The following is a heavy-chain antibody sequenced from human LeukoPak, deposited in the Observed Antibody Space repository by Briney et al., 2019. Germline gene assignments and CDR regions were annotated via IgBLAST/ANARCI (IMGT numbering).Heavy chain of an antibody. CDR1: GGSFSGYY. V-gene: IGHV4-34*01. CDR2: INHSGST. D-gene: IGHD2-2*01. Sequence: PSETLSLTCAVYGGSFSGYYWSWIRQPPGKGLEWIGEINHSGSTNYNPSLKSRVTISVDTSKNQFSLKLSSVTAADTAVYYCARGSRIVVVPAATPSNWFDPWGQGTLVTVSS. J-gene: IGHJ5*02. CDR3: ARGSRIVVVPAATPSNWFDP.